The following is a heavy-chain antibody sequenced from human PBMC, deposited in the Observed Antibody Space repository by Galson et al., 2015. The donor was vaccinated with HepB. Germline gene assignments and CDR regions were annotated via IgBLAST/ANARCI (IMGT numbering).Heavy chain of an antibody. Sequence: SVKVSCKASGGTFSSYAISWVRQAPGQGLEWMGRIIPILGIANYAQKFQGRVTITADKSTSTAYMELSSLRSEDTAVYYCARDLMVEYRSGDAFDIWGQGTMVTVSS. CDR2: IIPILGIA. D-gene: IGHD2/OR15-2a*01. V-gene: IGHV1-69*04. CDR1: GGTFSSYA. J-gene: IGHJ3*02. CDR3: ARDLMVEYRSGDAFDI.